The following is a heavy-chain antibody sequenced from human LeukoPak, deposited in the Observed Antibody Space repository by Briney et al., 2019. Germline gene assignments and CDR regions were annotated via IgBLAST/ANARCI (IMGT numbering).Heavy chain of an antibody. CDR1: GGTFSSYA. CDR3: AISLYDSSGYYRSH. D-gene: IGHD3-22*01. CDR2: IIPIFGTA. V-gene: IGHV1-69*01. J-gene: IGHJ4*02. Sequence: SVKVSCKASGGTFSSYAISWVRQAPGQGLEWKGGIIPIFGTANYAQKFQGRVTITADESTSTAYMELSSLRSEDTAVYYCAISLYDSSGYYRSHWGQGTLVTVSS.